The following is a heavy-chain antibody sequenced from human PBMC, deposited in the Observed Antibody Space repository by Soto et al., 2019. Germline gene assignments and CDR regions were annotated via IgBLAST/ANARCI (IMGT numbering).Heavy chain of an antibody. V-gene: IGHV3-7*01. CDR1: GLTFSSYW. CDR3: ARVTDYYESSGYFDY. J-gene: IGHJ4*02. D-gene: IGHD3-22*01. Sequence: PGGSLRLSCASSGLTFSSYWMSWVRQAPGKGLEWVANIKQDGSEKYYVDSVKGRFTISRDNAKNSLNLQMNSLRAEDTAVYYCARVTDYYESSGYFDYWGQGTLVTVSS. CDR2: IKQDGSEK.